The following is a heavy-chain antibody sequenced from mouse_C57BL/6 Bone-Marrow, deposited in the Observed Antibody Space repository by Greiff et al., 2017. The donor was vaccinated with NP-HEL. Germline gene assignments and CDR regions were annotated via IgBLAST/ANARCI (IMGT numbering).Heavy chain of an antibody. CDR3: ARVTTVGAMDY. J-gene: IGHJ4*01. D-gene: IGHD1-1*01. Sequence: QVQLQHSGAELVRPGTSVKVSCKASGYAFTNYLIEWVKQRPGQGLEWIGVINPGSGGTNYNEKFKGKATLTADKSSSTAYMQLSSLTSEDSAVYFCARVTTVGAMDYWGQGTSVTVSS. CDR1: GYAFTNYL. V-gene: IGHV1-54*01. CDR2: INPGSGGT.